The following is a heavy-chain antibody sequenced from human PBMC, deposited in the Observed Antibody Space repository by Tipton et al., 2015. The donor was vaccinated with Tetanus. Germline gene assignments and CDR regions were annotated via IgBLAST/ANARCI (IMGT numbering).Heavy chain of an antibody. CDR1: GGSVRSGDYS. V-gene: IGHV4-61*08. CDR3: ARANSEFPKKGPFGS. CDR2: VSYSGST. Sequence: LRLSCTVSGGSVRSGDYSWNWIRQPPGKGLEWLAYVSYSGSTNSNYPLKSRIPISQHTSKNQFSLRLTSVTPADTAVYYCARANSEFPKKGPFGSGGQGSLVIVSS. D-gene: IGHD2/OR15-2a*01. J-gene: IGHJ4*02.